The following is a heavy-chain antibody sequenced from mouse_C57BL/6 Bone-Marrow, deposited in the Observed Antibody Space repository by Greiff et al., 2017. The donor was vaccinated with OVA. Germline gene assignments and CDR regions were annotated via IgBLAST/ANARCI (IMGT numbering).Heavy chain of an antibody. D-gene: IGHD1-1*01. CDR3: ARRSSEAKHYFDY. CDR1: GYTFTDYN. V-gene: IGHV1-18*01. J-gene: IGHJ2*01. CDR2: INPNNGGT. Sequence: VQLQQSGPELVKPGASVKIPCKASGYTFTDYNMDWVKQSHGKSLEWIGDINPNNGGTIYNQKFKGKATLTVDKSSSTAYMELRSLTSEDTAVYYCARRSSEAKHYFDYWGQGTTLTVSS.